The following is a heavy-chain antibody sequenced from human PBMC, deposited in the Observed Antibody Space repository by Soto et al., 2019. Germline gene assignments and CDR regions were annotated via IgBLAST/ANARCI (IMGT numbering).Heavy chain of an antibody. Sequence: SVKVSCKSSGGTFNIYAITGVRQAPGQGLEWMGGIIPIFGTANYAQKFQGRVTITADESTSTAYMELSSLRSEDTAVYYCARRVVRYYYYYYGMDVWGQGTTVTVSS. J-gene: IGHJ6*02. V-gene: IGHV1-69*13. CDR3: ARRVVRYYYYYYGMDV. D-gene: IGHD3-3*01. CDR2: IIPIFGTA. CDR1: GGTFNIYA.